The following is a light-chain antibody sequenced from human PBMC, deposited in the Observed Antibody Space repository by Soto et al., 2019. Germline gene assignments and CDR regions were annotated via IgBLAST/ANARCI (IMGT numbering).Light chain of an antibody. CDR1: QASRND. CDR2: GAS. CDR3: LQYESCPLS. J-gene: IGKJ4*01. V-gene: IGKV1-17*01. Sequence: DIQMTQSPSSLSASVGDRLTITCRASQASRNDVGWYQQKPGKAPKRLIYGASSLQSGVPSRFSGSGSGTEFTLTISSLQPEDFATYYCLQYESCPLSFGGGTKVEIK.